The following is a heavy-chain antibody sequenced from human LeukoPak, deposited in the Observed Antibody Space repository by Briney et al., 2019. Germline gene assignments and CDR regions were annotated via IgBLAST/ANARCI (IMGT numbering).Heavy chain of an antibody. CDR2: IYYGRNT. V-gene: IGHV4-59*01. D-gene: IGHD3-10*01. CDR3: AREGYYGSGRCSDY. CDR1: GGSISGYY. J-gene: IGHJ4*02. Sequence: SETLSLTCTVSGGSISGYYWSWIRQPPGKGLEWIGYIYYGRNTNYIPSLQSRVFMSVDMSKNQFSLILSSVTAADTAVYYCAREGYYGSGRCSDYWGQGTLVTVSS.